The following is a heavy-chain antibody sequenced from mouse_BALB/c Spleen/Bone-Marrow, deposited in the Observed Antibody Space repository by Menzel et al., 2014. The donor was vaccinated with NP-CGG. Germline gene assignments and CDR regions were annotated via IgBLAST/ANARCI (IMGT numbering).Heavy chain of an antibody. J-gene: IGHJ3*01. CDR2: IYPGDGST. V-gene: IGHV1S56*01. CDR1: GYTFTSYY. CDR3: ARTDSSGSWFAY. Sequence: QVQLKQSGPELVKPGASVKMSCKASGYTFTSYYIHWVKQRPGQGLEWIGWIYPGDGSTKYNEKFKGKTTLTADKSSSTAYMSLSSLTSEDSAIYFCARTDSSGSWFAYWGQGTLVTVSA. D-gene: IGHD3-2*01.